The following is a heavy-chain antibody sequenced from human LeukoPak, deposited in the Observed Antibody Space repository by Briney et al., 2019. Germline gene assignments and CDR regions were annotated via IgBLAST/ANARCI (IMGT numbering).Heavy chain of an antibody. CDR1: GYTFTGYY. J-gene: IGHJ4*02. CDR3: ARDQIAVVPAASWDY. CDR2: INPISGGT. Sequence: ASVKVSCKASGYTFTGYYMHWVRQAPGQGLEWMGWINPISGGTNYAQKFQGRVTMTRDTSISTAYMELSRLRSDDTAVYYCARDQIAVVPAASWDYWGQGTLVTVSS. V-gene: IGHV1-2*02. D-gene: IGHD2-2*01.